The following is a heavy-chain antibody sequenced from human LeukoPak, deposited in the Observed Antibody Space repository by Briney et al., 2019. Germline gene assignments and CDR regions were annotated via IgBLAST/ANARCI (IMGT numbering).Heavy chain of an antibody. Sequence: GGSLRLSCAASGFSFSSNWMNWVRQAPGKGLEWVANIRPDGSEKDCVDSVKGRFTISRDNAKNLLYPQMNSLRVEDTALYFCARGGESRAMLHQWGQGTLVTVSS. CDR2: IRPDGSEK. D-gene: IGHD3-16*01. V-gene: IGHV3-7*04. J-gene: IGHJ4*02. CDR3: ARGGESRAMLHQ. CDR1: GFSFSSNW.